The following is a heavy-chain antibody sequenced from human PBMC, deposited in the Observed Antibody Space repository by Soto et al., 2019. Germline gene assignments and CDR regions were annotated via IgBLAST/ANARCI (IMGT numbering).Heavy chain of an antibody. CDR1: GYTFTSYA. CDR2: ISAYNGNT. V-gene: IGHV1-18*01. J-gene: IGHJ4*02. Sequence: QVQLVQSGAEVKKPGASVKVSCKASGYTFTSYAISWVRPAPGQGLEWMGWISAYNGNTNYAQKVQGRVTMTPDTSTSTAYMELRSRRSDDTAVYYCARDSPPPPEWGQGTLVTVSS. CDR3: ARDSPPPPE.